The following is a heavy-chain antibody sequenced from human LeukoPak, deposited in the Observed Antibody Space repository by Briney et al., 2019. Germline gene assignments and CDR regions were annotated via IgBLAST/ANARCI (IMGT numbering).Heavy chain of an antibody. CDR1: GGSISSYY. Sequence: PSETLSLTCTVSGGSISSYYWSWIRQPRGKGLEGIGNIYYSGSTNYNPSLKSRVTISVDTSNNQFSLKLSSVPEAATDEYFGPRDLEDGSSLGYWGQGSLVSVSS. CDR2: IYYSGST. CDR3: PRDLEDGSSLGY. V-gene: IGHV4-59*01. D-gene: IGHD6-6*01. J-gene: IGHJ4*02.